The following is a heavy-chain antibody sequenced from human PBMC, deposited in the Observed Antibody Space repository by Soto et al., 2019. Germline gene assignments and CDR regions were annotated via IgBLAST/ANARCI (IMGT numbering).Heavy chain of an antibody. J-gene: IGHJ4*02. D-gene: IGHD2-8*02. CDR2: ISRDGNTK. Sequence: QVQLVESGGGVVQPGRSLRLSCAVSGFTVSTHGMHWVRQAPGKGLEWVAVISRDGNTKYYADSVKGRFTISRDNSRNTLFLETYSLSGDDMAVYYCTGEVASGYWGQGTLVTVSS. V-gene: IGHV3-30*03. CDR1: GFTVSTHG. CDR3: TGEVASGY.